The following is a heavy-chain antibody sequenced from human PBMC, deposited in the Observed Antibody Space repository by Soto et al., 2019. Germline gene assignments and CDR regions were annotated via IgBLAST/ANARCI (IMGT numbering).Heavy chain of an antibody. CDR1: GFTFSNYA. CDR2: ISGSASTT. V-gene: IGHV3-48*02. D-gene: IGHD3-10*01. CDR3: ARGSYLNYFDY. J-gene: IGHJ4*02. Sequence: GGSLRLSCAASGFTFSNYALSWVRQAPGKGLEWVSTISGSASTTIYADSIKGRFSISRDNAKNSLYLQMNSLRDEDTAVYYCARGSYLNYFDYWGQGALVTVSS.